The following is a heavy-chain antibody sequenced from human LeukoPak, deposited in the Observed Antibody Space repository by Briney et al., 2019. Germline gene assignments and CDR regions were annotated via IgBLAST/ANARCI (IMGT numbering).Heavy chain of an antibody. Sequence: PSETLSLTCTVSGASISSNSYYWGWIRQPPGKGLEWIGSIYYSGTTYYNASLKSRVTISVDTSKNQFSLKLSSVTAADTAVYYCARAQQKRHHLYYFDYWGQGTLVTVSS. CDR1: GASISSNSYY. V-gene: IGHV4-39*07. CDR2: IYYSGTT. J-gene: IGHJ4*02. D-gene: IGHD1-14*01. CDR3: ARAQQKRHHLYYFDY.